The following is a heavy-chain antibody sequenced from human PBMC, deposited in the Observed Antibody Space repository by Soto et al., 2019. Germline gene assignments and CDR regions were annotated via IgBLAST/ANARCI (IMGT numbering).Heavy chain of an antibody. Sequence: GASLKVSCKASGYTFTTYAMHWVRQAPGQRPEWMGWINVGNGNTKYSQNFQGRVTITRDTSASTAYMELSSLRSEDTAVYYCARQASTVTNNWFDPWGQGTLVTVSS. J-gene: IGHJ5*02. CDR3: ARQASTVTNNWFDP. V-gene: IGHV1-3*01. CDR2: INVGNGNT. CDR1: GYTFTTYA. D-gene: IGHD4-17*01.